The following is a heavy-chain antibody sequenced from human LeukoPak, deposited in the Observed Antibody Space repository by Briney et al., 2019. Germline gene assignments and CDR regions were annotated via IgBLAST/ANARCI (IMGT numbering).Heavy chain of an antibody. D-gene: IGHD3-22*01. CDR3: ARDPSTMIVYYGMDV. V-gene: IGHV3-74*01. Sequence: GGSLRLSCAASGFTFSSYWMHWVRRAPGKGLVWVSRINSDGSSTSYADSVKGRFTISRDNAKNTLYLQMNSLRAEDTAVYYCARDPSTMIVYYGMDVWGQGTTVTVSS. CDR1: GFTFSSYW. CDR2: INSDGSST. J-gene: IGHJ6*02.